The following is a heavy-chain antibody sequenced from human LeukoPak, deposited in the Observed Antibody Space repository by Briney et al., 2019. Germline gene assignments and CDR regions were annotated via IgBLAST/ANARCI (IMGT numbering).Heavy chain of an antibody. V-gene: IGHV3-30*02. D-gene: IGHD1-26*01. J-gene: IGHJ2*01. Sequence: GGSLRLSCAASGFTFSSYGMHWVRQAPGKGLEWVAFIRYDGSTKYYADSVKGRFTISRDNAKNSLYLQMNSLRAEDTAVYYCAKDRASSWWYFDLWGRGTLVTVSS. CDR3: AKDRASSWWYFDL. CDR1: GFTFSSYG. CDR2: IRYDGSTK.